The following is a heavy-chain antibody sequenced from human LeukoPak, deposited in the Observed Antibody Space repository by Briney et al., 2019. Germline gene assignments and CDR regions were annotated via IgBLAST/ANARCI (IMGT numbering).Heavy chain of an antibody. V-gene: IGHV3-7*01. Sequence: GGSLRLSCAASGFTLSKFWMSWVRQAPGKGLEWVANIKQDGSESNYIDSVRGRFTISRDNAKDLLNLQMNSLRAEDTAVYYCVRHGGSLDYWGQGTLVTVSS. CDR2: IKQDGSES. CDR1: GFTLSKFW. CDR3: VRHGGSLDY. J-gene: IGHJ4*02. D-gene: IGHD3-10*01.